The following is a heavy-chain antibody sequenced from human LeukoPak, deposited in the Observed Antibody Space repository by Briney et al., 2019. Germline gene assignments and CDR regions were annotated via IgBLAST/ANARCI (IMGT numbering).Heavy chain of an antibody. Sequence: ASVKVSCKASGYTFTSYGISWVRQAPGQGLEWMGRIIPILGIANYAQKLQGRVTMTTDTSTSTAYMELTSLRSDDTAVYYCARDLNPIAAAGTRLCYWGQGTLVTVSS. D-gene: IGHD6-13*01. CDR2: IIPILGIA. CDR3: ARDLNPIAAAGTRLCY. V-gene: IGHV1-18*01. CDR1: GYTFTSYG. J-gene: IGHJ4*02.